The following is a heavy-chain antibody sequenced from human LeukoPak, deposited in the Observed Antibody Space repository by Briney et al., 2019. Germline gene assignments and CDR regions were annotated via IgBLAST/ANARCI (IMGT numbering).Heavy chain of an antibody. Sequence: SETLSLTCAVYGGSFSGYYWSWIRQPPGKGLEWIGYIYYSGSTNYNPSLKSRVTISVDTSKNQFSLKLSSVTAADTAVYYCARAQLELDYWGQGTLATVSS. CDR2: IYYSGST. J-gene: IGHJ4*02. V-gene: IGHV4-59*01. CDR3: ARAQLELDY. D-gene: IGHD1-7*01. CDR1: GGSFSGYY.